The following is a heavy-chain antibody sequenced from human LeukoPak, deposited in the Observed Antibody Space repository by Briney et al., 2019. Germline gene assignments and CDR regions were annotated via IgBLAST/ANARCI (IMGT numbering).Heavy chain of an antibody. J-gene: IGHJ3*02. CDR2: IYYSGIT. V-gene: IGHV4-39*01. CDR1: GGSISSSGYY. Sequence: SETLSLTCTVSGGSISSSGYYWGWIRQPPGKGLEWIGSIYYSGITYYNPSLKSRVTISLDTSKNQFSLKLSSVTAADTAVYYCARHPRYGGNAVDAFDIWGQGTMVTVSS. CDR3: ARHPRYGGNAVDAFDI. D-gene: IGHD4-17*01.